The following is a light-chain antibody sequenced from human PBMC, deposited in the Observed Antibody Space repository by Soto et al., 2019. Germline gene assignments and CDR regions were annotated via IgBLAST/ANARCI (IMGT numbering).Light chain of an antibody. CDR3: SSYASSSTLV. CDR1: SSDVGGYDY. V-gene: IGLV2-14*01. Sequence: QSALTQPXSVSXSPGQSITIXCTGTSSDVGGYDYVSWYQQHPGKVPKLMIYDVSSRPSGVSNRFSGSKSGNTASLTISGLQAEDEADYYCSSYASSSTLVFGGGTKLTVL. CDR2: DVS. J-gene: IGLJ2*01.